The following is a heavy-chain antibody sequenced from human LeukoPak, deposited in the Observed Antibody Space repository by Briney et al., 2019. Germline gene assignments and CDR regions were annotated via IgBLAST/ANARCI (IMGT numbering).Heavy chain of an antibody. CDR2: IYYSGST. Sequence: SETLSLTCTVSGGSFSSGDYYWSWIRQPPGKGLEWIGYIYYSGSTYYNPSLKSRVTISVDTSKNQFSLKLSSVTAADTAVYYCARVGDSSGYVIDYWGQVTLVTVSS. CDR1: GGSFSSGDYY. V-gene: IGHV4-30-4*01. CDR3: ARVGDSSGYVIDY. D-gene: IGHD3-22*01. J-gene: IGHJ4*02.